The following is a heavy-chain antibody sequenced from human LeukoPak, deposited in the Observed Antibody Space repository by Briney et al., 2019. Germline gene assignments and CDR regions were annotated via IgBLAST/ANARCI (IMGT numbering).Heavy chain of an antibody. CDR3: ARESSVASGDY. J-gene: IGHJ4*02. D-gene: IGHD6-19*01. CDR2: INPNSGGT. V-gene: IGHV1-2*04. Sequence: GASVTVSCKTSGYTFTGYYMHWVRQAPGQGLEWMGWINPNSGGTNYAQKFQGWVTMTRDTSISTAYMELSRLRSDDTAVYYCARESSVASGDYWGQGTLVTVSS. CDR1: GYTFTGYY.